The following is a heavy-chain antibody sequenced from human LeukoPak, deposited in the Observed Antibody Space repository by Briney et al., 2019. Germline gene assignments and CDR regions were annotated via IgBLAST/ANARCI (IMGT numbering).Heavy chain of an antibody. D-gene: IGHD3-16*01. J-gene: IGHJ5*02. Sequence: PSETLSLTCAVSGDSISSYYWSWIRQPPGKGLEWIGYIYTSGSTNYNPSLKSRVTISVHTSKNQFSLNLSSVTAADTAVYYCARVFGGGRGGWFDPWGQGTLVAVSS. CDR3: ARVFGGGRGGWFDP. V-gene: IGHV4-4*09. CDR2: IYTSGST. CDR1: GDSISSYY.